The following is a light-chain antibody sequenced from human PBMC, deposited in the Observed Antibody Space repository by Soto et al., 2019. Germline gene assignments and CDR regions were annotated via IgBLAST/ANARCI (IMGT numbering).Light chain of an antibody. V-gene: IGLV2-14*01. Sequence: QSALTQPASVSGSPGQSITISCTGTSSDVGGYNHVSWYQQHSGKVPKVIIYEVSNRPSGVSDRFSGSKSGNTASLTISGLQPGDEADYYCNSYTNTDTFWVFGGGTKLTVL. J-gene: IGLJ3*02. CDR3: NSYTNTDTFWV. CDR2: EVS. CDR1: SSDVGGYNH.